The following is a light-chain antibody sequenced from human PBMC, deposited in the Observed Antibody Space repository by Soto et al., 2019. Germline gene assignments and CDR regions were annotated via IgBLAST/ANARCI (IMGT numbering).Light chain of an antibody. V-gene: IGKV3-20*01. CDR1: QSVSSSY. CDR3: QQYGSSPLT. Sequence: EIVLAQAPGTRFLSPGERATLSVRASQSVSSSYLAWYQQKPGQAPRLLIYGASSGATDIPDRFSGSGSGTDFTLTISRLEPEDFAVYYCQQYGSSPLTFGPGTTGDIK. CDR2: GAS. J-gene: IGKJ3*01.